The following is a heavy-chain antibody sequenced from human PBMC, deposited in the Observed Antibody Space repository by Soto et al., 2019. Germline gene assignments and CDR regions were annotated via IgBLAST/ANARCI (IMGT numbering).Heavy chain of an antibody. CDR1: GYSFTSYW. J-gene: IGHJ6*03. CDR2: IYPGDSDT. V-gene: IGHV5-51*01. CDR3: AIMPNYCSGGSCYSGDYYYYMDV. D-gene: IGHD2-15*01. Sequence: GESLKISCKGSGYSFTSYWIGWVRQMPGKGLEWMGIIYPGDSDTRYSPSFQGQVTNSADKSISTAYLQWSSLKASDTAMYYCAIMPNYCSGGSCYSGDYYYYMDVWGKGTTVTVSS.